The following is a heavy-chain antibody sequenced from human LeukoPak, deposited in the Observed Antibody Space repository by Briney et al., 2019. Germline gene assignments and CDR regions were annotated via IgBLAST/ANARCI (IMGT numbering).Heavy chain of an antibody. CDR1: GFTFSSYA. D-gene: IGHD2-21*02. J-gene: IGHJ4*02. Sequence: GGSLRLSCAASGFTFSSYAMSWVRQAPGKGLEWVSAISGSGGSTYYADSVKGRFTISRDNSKNTLYLQMNSLRAEDTAVYYCAKDQWVAYCGGDCYSSQDYWGQGTLVTVSS. V-gene: IGHV3-23*01. CDR2: ISGSGGST. CDR3: AKDQWVAYCGGDCYSSQDY.